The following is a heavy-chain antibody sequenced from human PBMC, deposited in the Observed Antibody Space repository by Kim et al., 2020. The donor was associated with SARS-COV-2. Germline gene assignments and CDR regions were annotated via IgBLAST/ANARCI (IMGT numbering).Heavy chain of an antibody. CDR3: AKALAIFGGGFDY. J-gene: IGHJ4*02. Sequence: YADSVKGRFTISRDNSKNTLYLQMNSLRAEDTAVYYCAKALAIFGGGFDYWGQGTLVTVSS. V-gene: IGHV3-30*02. D-gene: IGHD3-3*01.